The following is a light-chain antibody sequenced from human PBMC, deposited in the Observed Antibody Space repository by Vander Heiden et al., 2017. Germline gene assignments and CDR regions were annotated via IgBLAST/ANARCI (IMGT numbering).Light chain of an antibody. CDR1: SSNIGAGYD. Sequence: QSVLTQPPPVSGAPGQRVTISCTWSSSNIGAGYDVHWYQQLPGTAPKHLIYGNSNRPSGVPDRFSGSKSGTSASLAITGLQAEDEADYYCQSYDSSLSGWVFGGGTKLTVL. V-gene: IGLV1-40*01. CDR3: QSYDSSLSGWV. J-gene: IGLJ3*02. CDR2: GNS.